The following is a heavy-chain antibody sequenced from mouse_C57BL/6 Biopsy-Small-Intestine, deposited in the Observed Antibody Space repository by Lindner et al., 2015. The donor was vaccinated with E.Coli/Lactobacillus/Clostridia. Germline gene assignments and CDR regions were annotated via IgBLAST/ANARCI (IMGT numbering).Heavy chain of an antibody. D-gene: IGHD2-3*01. CDR3: ARDDGYFRGFAY. CDR2: IYPGSSST. Sequence: VQLQESGAELVKPGASVKLSCKASGYTFTSYWMHWVKQRPGQGLEWIGNIYPGSSSTNYNEKFKSKATLTVDKSSSTTYMQLSRLTSEDSAVYYCARDDGYFRGFAYWGQGTLVTVSA. V-gene: IGHV1S5*01. CDR1: GYTFTSYW. J-gene: IGHJ3*01.